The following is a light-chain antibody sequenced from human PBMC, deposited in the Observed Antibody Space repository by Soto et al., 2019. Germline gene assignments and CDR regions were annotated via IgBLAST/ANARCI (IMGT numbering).Light chain of an antibody. Sequence: DIQMTQSPSTLSASVGDRVTITCRASQSISSWLAWYQQKPGKAPKLLIYDASSLESGVPSRFSGSGSGTEFTLTISSLQPDDFATYFCQQTFNTPRTFGQGTELEIK. CDR2: DAS. J-gene: IGKJ2*01. CDR3: QQTFNTPRT. CDR1: QSISSW. V-gene: IGKV1-5*01.